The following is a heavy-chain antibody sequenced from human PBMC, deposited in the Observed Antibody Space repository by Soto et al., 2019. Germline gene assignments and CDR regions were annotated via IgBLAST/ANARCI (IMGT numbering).Heavy chain of an antibody. CDR1: GFTFSSYS. CDR3: ARDFDGFGVVITYYFDY. CDR2: ISSSSSYI. V-gene: IGHV3-21*01. Sequence: GGSLRLSCAASGFTFSSYSMNWVRQAPGKGLEWVSSISSSSSYIYYADSVKGRFTISRDNAKNSLYLQMNSLRAEDTAVYYCARDFDGFGVVITYYFDYWGQGTLVTVSS. J-gene: IGHJ4*02. D-gene: IGHD3-3*01.